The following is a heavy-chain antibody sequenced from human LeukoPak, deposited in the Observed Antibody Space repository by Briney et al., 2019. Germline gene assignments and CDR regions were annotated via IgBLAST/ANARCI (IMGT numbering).Heavy chain of an antibody. CDR3: VSRYSGTP. J-gene: IGHJ5*02. CDR2: IGASGSDT. Sequence: GGSLTFSSAAAGFIFGGYAMTWLSQAPGEGLEWVSAIGASGSDTYYADSVKGRFTTSRDNSKNTVFLQMDSLRAEDTAVYYCVSRYSGTPWGQGTLVTVSS. D-gene: IGHD1-26*01. V-gene: IGHV3-23*01. CDR1: GFIFGGYA.